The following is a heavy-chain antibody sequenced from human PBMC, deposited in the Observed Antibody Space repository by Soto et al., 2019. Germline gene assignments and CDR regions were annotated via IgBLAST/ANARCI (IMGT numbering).Heavy chain of an antibody. D-gene: IGHD5-12*01. CDR2: IYYSGST. J-gene: IGHJ4*02. CDR1: GGSISSGDYY. V-gene: IGHV4-30-4*01. CDR3: ARVGGDSGYDYTFDY. Sequence: SETLSLTCTVSGGSISSGDYYWSWIRQPPGKGLEWIGYIYYSGSTYYNPSLKSRVTISVDTSKNQFSLKLSSVTAADTAVYYCARVGGDSGYDYTFDYWGQGTLVTVYS.